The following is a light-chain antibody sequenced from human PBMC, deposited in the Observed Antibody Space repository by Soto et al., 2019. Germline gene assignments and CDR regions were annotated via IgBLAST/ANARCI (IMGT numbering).Light chain of an antibody. CDR2: SAS. Sequence: EIAMTQSPATLSVSPGERATLSCRASQSISTELAWYQQIPGQPPRLLIYSASTRATGVPARFTGSGSGSEFTLPISGLQSEDFAIYYGQQGHNWPLPFGQGTRLEI. V-gene: IGKV3-15*01. CDR1: QSISTE. J-gene: IGKJ2*01. CDR3: QQGHNWPLP.